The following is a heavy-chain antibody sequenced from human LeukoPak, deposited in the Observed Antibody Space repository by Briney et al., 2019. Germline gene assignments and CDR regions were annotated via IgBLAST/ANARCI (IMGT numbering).Heavy chain of an antibody. V-gene: IGHV1-69*13. Sequence: SVKVSCKASGGTFSSYAISWVRQAPGQGLEWMGGIIPIFGTANYAQKFQGRVTITADESTSTAYMELSSLRSEDTAVYYCARESSSGWYAGGFDYWGQGTLVTVSS. CDR1: GGTFSSYA. D-gene: IGHD6-19*01. CDR2: IIPIFGTA. CDR3: ARESSSGWYAGGFDY. J-gene: IGHJ4*02.